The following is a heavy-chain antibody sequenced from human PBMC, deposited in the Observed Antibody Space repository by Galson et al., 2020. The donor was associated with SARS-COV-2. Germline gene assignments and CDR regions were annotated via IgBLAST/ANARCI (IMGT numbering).Heavy chain of an antibody. Sequence: GGSLRLSCAASGFTFDDYAMHWVRQAPGKGLEWVSVISWISGSSGYEDSVKGRFTISRDNAKNSLYLQMNSLRADDTALYYCAKDLGNCSSTSCYTGFDPWGQGSQVTVSS. V-gene: IGHV3-9*01. D-gene: IGHD2-2*02. CDR3: AKDLGNCSSTSCYTGFDP. J-gene: IGHJ5*02. CDR1: GFTFDDYA. CDR2: ISWISGSS.